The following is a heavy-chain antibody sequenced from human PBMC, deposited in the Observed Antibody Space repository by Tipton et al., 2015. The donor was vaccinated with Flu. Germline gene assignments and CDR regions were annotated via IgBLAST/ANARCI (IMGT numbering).Heavy chain of an antibody. CDR1: GFTFSSYA. D-gene: IGHD1-26*01. Sequence: SLRLSCAASGFTFSSYAISWVRQAPGKGLEWVSTISDTGGSTWYGDSVKGRFTISRDNSNNMLYLQMNSLTAEDTAMYFCAKAIPGAVLHAFDIWGQGTMVTVSS. CDR3: AKAIPGAVLHAFDI. CDR2: ISDTGGST. V-gene: IGHV3-23*01. J-gene: IGHJ3*02.